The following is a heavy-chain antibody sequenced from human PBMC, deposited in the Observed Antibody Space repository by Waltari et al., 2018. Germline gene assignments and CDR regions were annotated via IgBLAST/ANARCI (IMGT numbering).Heavy chain of an antibody. J-gene: IGHJ6*02. Sequence: QVQLQESGPGLVKPSETLSLTCHVSGGSISSYYWSWIRQPPGKGLGWIGYIYYSGSTNYNPSLKSRVTISVDTSKTQFSLKLSSVTAADTAVYYCARGYDILTGYYFPLYYYYGMDVWGQGTTVTVSS. D-gene: IGHD3-9*01. V-gene: IGHV4-59*01. CDR3: ARGYDILTGYYFPLYYYYGMDV. CDR1: GGSISSYY. CDR2: IYYSGST.